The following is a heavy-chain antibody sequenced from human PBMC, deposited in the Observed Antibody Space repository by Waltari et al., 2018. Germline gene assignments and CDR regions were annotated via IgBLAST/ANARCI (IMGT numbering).Heavy chain of an antibody. J-gene: IGHJ4*02. Sequence: EVQLLESGGGLVQRGGSLRRSCAVSGFIFSRFAMSWVRPTPGKGLRLVASTSAGRGSTYYADSWQVRFTISRDNSKIRVFLQMNSLRADDTATYYCTKMRRNLPRDIIDNWGQGTQVIIAS. CDR3: TKMRRNLPRDIIDN. CDR2: TSAGRGST. V-gene: IGHV3-23*01. CDR1: GFIFSRFA.